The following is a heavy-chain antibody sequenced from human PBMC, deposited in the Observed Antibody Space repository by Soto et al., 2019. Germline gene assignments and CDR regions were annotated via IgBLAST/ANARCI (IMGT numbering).Heavy chain of an antibody. V-gene: IGHV1-69*06. Sequence: QVHLVQSGAEVRKPGSSVRVSCKASGDTFTKYAISWLRQAPGQGLEWMGGIVPVFGRVTYAQRFQDRVSIIEDKSTATSYLELTSLTADDTAVYYCAGVASGSTWDYFDYWGQGNLVTVSS. CDR3: AGVASGSTWDYFDY. D-gene: IGHD3-10*01. CDR1: GDTFTKYA. CDR2: IVPVFGRV. J-gene: IGHJ4*02.